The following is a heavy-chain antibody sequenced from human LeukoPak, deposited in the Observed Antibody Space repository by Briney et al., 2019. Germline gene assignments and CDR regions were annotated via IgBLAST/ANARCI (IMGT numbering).Heavy chain of an antibody. CDR1: GYTFTGYY. J-gene: IGHJ4*02. V-gene: IGHV1-2*04. CDR3: ARGDGWGGLVYYFDY. CDR2: INPNSGGT. D-gene: IGHD7-27*01. Sequence: GASVKVSCKASGYTFTGYYMHWVRQAPGQGLEWMGWINPNSGGTNYAQKFQGWVTMTRDTSISTAYMELSRLRSDDTAVYYCARGDGWGGLVYYFDYWGQGTLVTVSS.